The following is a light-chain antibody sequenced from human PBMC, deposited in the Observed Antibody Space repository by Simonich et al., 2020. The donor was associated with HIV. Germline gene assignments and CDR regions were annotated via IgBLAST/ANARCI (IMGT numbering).Light chain of an antibody. CDR3: MQALQTPMYT. V-gene: IGKV2-28*01. Sequence: IVMTQSPLSLHVTPGEPASISCSSSQILLHSNGYNYLDWFLQKPGQSPQLLIYLGSNRASGVPDRISGRGSGTDFTLKISRVEAEDVGVHYCMQALQTPMYTFGQGTKLEIK. CDR1: QILLHSNGYNY. CDR2: LGS. J-gene: IGKJ2*01.